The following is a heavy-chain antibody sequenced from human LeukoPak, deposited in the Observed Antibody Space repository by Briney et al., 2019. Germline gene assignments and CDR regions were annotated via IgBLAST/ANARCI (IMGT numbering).Heavy chain of an antibody. V-gene: IGHV3-11*06. CDR1: GFTFSDYY. J-gene: IGHJ6*02. CDR3: ARETTVTTRYYYYGMDV. Sequence: PGGSLRLSCAASGFTFSDYYMSWIRQAPGKGLEWVSYISSSSSYTNYADSVKGRFTISRDNAKNSLYLQMNSLRAEDTAVYYCARETTVTTRYYYYGMDVWGQGTTVTVSS. CDR2: ISSSSSYT. D-gene: IGHD4-11*01.